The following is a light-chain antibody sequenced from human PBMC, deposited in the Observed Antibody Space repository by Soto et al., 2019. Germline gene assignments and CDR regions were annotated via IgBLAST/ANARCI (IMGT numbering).Light chain of an antibody. CDR1: QSVSSSY. CDR2: GES. CDR3: QHHGT. Sequence: EIVLTQSPGTLSLSPGERATLSCRASQSVSSSYLAWYQQKPGQAPRLLIYGESSRATGIPDRFSGSGSGTDFTLNISRLESEDFAVSYCQHHGTFGQGTKVEIK. J-gene: IGKJ1*01. V-gene: IGKV3-20*01.